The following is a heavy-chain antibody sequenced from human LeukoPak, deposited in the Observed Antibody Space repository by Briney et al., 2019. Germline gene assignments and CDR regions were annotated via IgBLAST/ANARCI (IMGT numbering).Heavy chain of an antibody. CDR1: GFTFSSYA. D-gene: IGHD3-3*01. CDR3: AKGTTISPPRRFDY. Sequence: PGGSLRLSCAASGFTFSSYAMTWVRQAPGKVLDWVSAIIDSGASTYYADSVGGRFTISRDNSKNTLYLQMTSLRAEDTAIYYCAKGTTISPPRRFDYWGQGTLVTVSS. V-gene: IGHV3-23*01. J-gene: IGHJ4*02. CDR2: IIDSGAST.